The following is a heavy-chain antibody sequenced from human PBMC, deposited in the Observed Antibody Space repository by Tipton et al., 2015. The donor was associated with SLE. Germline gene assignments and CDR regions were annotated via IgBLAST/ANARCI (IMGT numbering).Heavy chain of an antibody. J-gene: IGHJ1*01. Sequence: TLSLTCAVSGASITSSDWWSWVRQPPGKGLEYIGEIHHRGSTNYKSSLRGRVTISGDTSKNQFSLQLTSVTPEDTAVYYCARGFLYDGFQVWGQGTLVTVSS. V-gene: IGHV4-4*02. CDR3: ARGFLYDGFQV. CDR1: GASITSSDW. D-gene: IGHD2-2*02. CDR2: IHHRGST.